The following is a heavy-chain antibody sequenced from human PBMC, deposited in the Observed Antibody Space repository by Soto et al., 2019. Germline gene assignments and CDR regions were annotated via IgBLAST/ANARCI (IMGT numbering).Heavy chain of an antibody. Sequence: QVQLQQWGAGLLKPSETLSLTCAVYGGSFSGYYWSWIRQPPGKGLEWIGEINHSGSTNYNPSLQSRVTIAVDTSKNQFSLKLSSVTAADTAVYYCARGLAGYSSRVSYAFDIWGQGTMVTVSS. J-gene: IGHJ3*02. V-gene: IGHV4-34*01. CDR1: GGSFSGYY. CDR3: ARGLAGYSSRVSYAFDI. CDR2: INHSGST. D-gene: IGHD6-13*01.